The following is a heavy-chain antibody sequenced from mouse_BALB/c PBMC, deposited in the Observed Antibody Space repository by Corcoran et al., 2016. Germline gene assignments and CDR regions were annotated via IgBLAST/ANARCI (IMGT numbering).Heavy chain of an antibody. Sequence: VQLQQWGAGLLKPSETLSLTCAVYGGSFISYSWSWIRQPPGKGLEWIGEINHRGSTKYNPSLKSRVTISLDTSRNQFSLNLSSVTAADTAVYYCARHGDRGWYCELWGRDTLVTVSS. CDR3: ARHGDRGWYCEL. J-gene: IGHJ1*01. D-gene: IGHD3-1*01. CDR1: GGSFISYS. CDR2: INHRGST. V-gene: IGHV3-2*02.